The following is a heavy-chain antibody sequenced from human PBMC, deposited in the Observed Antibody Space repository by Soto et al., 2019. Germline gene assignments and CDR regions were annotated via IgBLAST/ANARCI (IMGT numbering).Heavy chain of an antibody. CDR3: ARDQTVGDWFDP. CDR2: INSDGSST. Sequence: EVQLVESGGGLVQPGGSLRLSCAASGFTFSSYWMHWVRQAPGKGLVWVSRINSDGSSTNYADSVKGRFTISRDNAKNTLYLQMNSLRAEDTAVYYCARDQTVGDWFDPWGQGTLVTVSS. D-gene: IGHD2-21*02. J-gene: IGHJ5*02. CDR1: GFTFSSYW. V-gene: IGHV3-74*01.